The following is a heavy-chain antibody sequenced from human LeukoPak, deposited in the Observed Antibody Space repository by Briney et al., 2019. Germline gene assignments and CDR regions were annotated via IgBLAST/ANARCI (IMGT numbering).Heavy chain of an antibody. J-gene: IGHJ4*02. Sequence: GGSLRLSCAASGFTFAMSWVRQAPGKGLQWVSALSGSGLSTYYADSVKGRFTISRDNSKNTLYLQMNSLRAEDTAVYYCAKGGESSSWLFDYWGQGTLVPVSS. V-gene: IGHV3-23*01. CDR1: GFTFA. D-gene: IGHD6-13*01. CDR3: AKGGESSSWLFDY. CDR2: LSGSGLST.